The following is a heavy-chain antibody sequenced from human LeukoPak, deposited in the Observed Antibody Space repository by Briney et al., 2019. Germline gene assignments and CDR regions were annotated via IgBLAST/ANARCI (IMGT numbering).Heavy chain of an antibody. CDR1: GFSFSGSD. CDR2: IRSKPKNYAT. D-gene: IGHD5/OR15-5a*01. V-gene: IGHV3-73*01. J-gene: IGHJ4*02. CDR3: VTTVYDSRTFLDS. Sequence: GGSLRLSCAASGFSFSGSDMHWVRQASGKGLEWVGRIRSKPKNYATAHAASVKGRFTVSRDDSRNTVYLQMNSLKTEDTAVYYCVTTVYDSRTFLDSWGQGTLVTVSS.